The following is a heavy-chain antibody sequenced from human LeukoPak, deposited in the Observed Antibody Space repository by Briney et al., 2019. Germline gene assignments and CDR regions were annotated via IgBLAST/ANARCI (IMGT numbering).Heavy chain of an antibody. CDR1: GFTFDDYA. J-gene: IGHJ4*02. V-gene: IGHV3-9*01. D-gene: IGHD2-2*01. CDR3: VKDHCSSTSCYCHY. CDR2: ISWNGGSI. Sequence: GGSLRLSCTASGFTFDDYAMHWVRQAPGKGLEWVSSISWNGGSIDYADSVKGRFTISRDNAKNSLYLQMNSLRAEDTALYYCVKDHCSSTSCYCHYWGQGTLVTVSS.